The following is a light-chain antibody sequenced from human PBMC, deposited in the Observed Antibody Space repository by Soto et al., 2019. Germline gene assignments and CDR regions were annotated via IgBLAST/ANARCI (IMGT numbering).Light chain of an antibody. CDR2: AAS. CDR1: QNISNY. Sequence: IVLTQSPATLSLSPGKRATLSCRASQNISNYLIWYQQKPGQAPRLLIYAASTRATGIPDRFSGSGSGTDFTLTISRLDPEDLAVYYCQQYGSSLPWTFGQGTKVDIK. CDR3: QQYGSSLPWT. V-gene: IGKV3-20*01. J-gene: IGKJ1*01.